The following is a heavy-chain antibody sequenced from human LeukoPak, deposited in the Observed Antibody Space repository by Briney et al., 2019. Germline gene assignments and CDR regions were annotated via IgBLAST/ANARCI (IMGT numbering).Heavy chain of an antibody. Sequence: PGGSLRLSCTASGFTFSTQEFQWVRQAPGKGREWVAYISRSGATTYYADSVKGRFTISRYSAKNSLYLQINNLRAEDTAVYYCARDPSGSLDYWGQGTLVTVSS. CDR2: ISRSGATT. CDR3: ARDPSGSLDY. J-gene: IGHJ4*02. V-gene: IGHV3-48*03. CDR1: GFTFSTQE.